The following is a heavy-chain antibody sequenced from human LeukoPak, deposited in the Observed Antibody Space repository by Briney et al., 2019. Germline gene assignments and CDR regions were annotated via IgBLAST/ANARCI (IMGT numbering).Heavy chain of an antibody. CDR3: AREVYEFDY. CDR1: GFTFSSYG. CDR2: ISSSGTNI. V-gene: IGHV3-48*03. Sequence: GGSLRLSCAASGFTFSSYGMNWVRQAPGKGLEWVSYISSSGTNIYYADSMKGRFTISRDNAKNSLYLQMNSLRAEDTAVYYCAREVYEFDYWGQGTLVTVSS. J-gene: IGHJ4*02. D-gene: IGHD3-3*01.